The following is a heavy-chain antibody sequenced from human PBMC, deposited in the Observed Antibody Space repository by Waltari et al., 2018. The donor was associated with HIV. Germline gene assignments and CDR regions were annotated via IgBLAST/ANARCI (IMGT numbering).Heavy chain of an antibody. D-gene: IGHD3-10*01. J-gene: IGHJ6*02. CDR3: VRGGGTWLQETHYYKGLDV. CDR2: IWTNDENR. V-gene: IGHV1-18*01. Sequence: QVQLMQSGPEMRKPGASVKISCRAAGSDLTSHGITWVRQAPGEGLEGVGWIWTNDENRRIERRFKDRGSLTTDKWRTTAFLELRNLRIDDTATYYWVRGGGTWLQETHYYKGLDVWGQGTTVIVSS. CDR1: GSDLTSHG.